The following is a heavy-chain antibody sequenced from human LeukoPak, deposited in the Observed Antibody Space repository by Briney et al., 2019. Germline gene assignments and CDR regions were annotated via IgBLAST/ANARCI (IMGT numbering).Heavy chain of an antibody. D-gene: IGHD3-22*01. Sequence: GGSLRLSCAASGFTFSSYSMNWVRQAPGKGLEWVSSISSSSSYIYYADSVKGRFTISRDNAKNSLYLQMNSLRAEDTAVYYCARVSVYYDSSGYLDYWGQGTLVTVSS. J-gene: IGHJ4*02. CDR2: ISSSSSYI. CDR3: ARVSVYYDSSGYLDY. V-gene: IGHV3-21*01. CDR1: GFTFSSYS.